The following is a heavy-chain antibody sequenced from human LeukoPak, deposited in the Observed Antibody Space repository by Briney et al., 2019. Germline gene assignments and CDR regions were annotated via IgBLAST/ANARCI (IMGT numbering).Heavy chain of an antibody. Sequence: PSETLSLTCTVSGGSISSYYRSWIRQPAGKGLEWIGRIYTSGSTNYNPSLKSRVTMSVDTSKNQFSLKLSSVTAADTAVYYCARDFGGYDYVWGSYRKGFDYWGQGTLVTVSS. CDR3: ARDFGGYDYVWGSYRKGFDY. CDR1: GGSISSYY. V-gene: IGHV4-4*07. D-gene: IGHD3-16*02. CDR2: IYTSGST. J-gene: IGHJ4*02.